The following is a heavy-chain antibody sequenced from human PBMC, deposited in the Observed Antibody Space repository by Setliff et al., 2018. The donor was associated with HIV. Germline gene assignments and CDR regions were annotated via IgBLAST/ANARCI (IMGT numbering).Heavy chain of an antibody. D-gene: IGHD2-21*02. Sequence: SVKVSCKASGGTFSSYAISWVRQAPGQGLEWMGGIIPIFGTANYAQKFQGRVTVTADESTSTAYLELSSLRSEDTAVYYCARHGVVTPVHYYYYYMDVWGKGTTVTVSS. CDR1: GGTFSSYA. V-gene: IGHV1-69*13. CDR3: ARHGVVTPVHYYYYYMDV. J-gene: IGHJ6*03. CDR2: IIPIFGTA.